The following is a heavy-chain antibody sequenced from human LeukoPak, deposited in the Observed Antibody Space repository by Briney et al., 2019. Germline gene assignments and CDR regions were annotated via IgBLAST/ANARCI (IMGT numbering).Heavy chain of an antibody. J-gene: IGHJ5*02. Sequence: WASVKVSCKASGYTFTSYYMHWVRQAPGQGLEWMGIINPSGGSTSYAQKFQGRVTMTRDMSTSTVYMELSSLRSEDTAVYYCARERLVGATITSLFDPWGQGTLVTVSS. CDR1: GYTFTSYY. CDR2: INPSGGST. V-gene: IGHV1-46*01. CDR3: ARERLVGATITSLFDP. D-gene: IGHD1-26*01.